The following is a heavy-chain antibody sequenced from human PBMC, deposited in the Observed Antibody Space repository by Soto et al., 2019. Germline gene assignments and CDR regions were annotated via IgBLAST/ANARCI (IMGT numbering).Heavy chain of an antibody. J-gene: IGHJ6*02. Sequence: GGSLRLSCAASGLTFNTYGMHWVRQAPGKGLEWVAVISYDGNNKFYADSVKARFNISRDKSKNTLYLQMSSLRAEDTAMYYCAKGGTSYGMDVWGQGTTVTVSS. CDR3: AKGGTSYGMDV. V-gene: IGHV3-30*18. CDR2: ISYDGNNK. D-gene: IGHD3-16*01. CDR1: GLTFNTYG.